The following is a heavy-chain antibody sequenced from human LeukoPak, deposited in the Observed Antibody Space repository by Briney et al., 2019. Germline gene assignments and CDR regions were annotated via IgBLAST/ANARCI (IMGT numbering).Heavy chain of an antibody. Sequence: SETLSLTCTVSGGSMNDYYWSWFRRPPGKGLEWIGYIHHRGSTNYNPSLKSRVTISIDTSKNQFSLKLSSVTAADTAVYYCASSDIVVVPAAMNYWGQGTLVTVSS. CDR3: ASSDIVVVPAAMNY. J-gene: IGHJ4*02. D-gene: IGHD2-2*01. CDR2: IHHRGST. V-gene: IGHV4-59*08. CDR1: GGSMNDYY.